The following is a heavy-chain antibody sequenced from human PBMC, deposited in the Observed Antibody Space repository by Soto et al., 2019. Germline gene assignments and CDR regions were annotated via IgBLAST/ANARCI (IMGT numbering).Heavy chain of an antibody. CDR1: GYTFSSYY. CDR3: ARGYNRNGTTYYYGMDA. J-gene: IGHJ6*02. D-gene: IGHD1-1*01. V-gene: IGHV1-46*01. CDR2: INPSGGYT. Sequence: ASLKVSCKASGYTFSSYYMNWVRQAPGQGLEWLGIINPSGGYTTYAQKFLGRVTMTRDTSTSTVYMELSSLRSEDTAVYYCARGYNRNGTTYYYGMDAWGQGTMVTVSS.